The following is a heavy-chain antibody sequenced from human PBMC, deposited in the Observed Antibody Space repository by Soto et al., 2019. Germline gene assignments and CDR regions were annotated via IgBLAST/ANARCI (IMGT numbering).Heavy chain of an antibody. CDR2: INVNSGVA. V-gene: IGHV1-2*02. J-gene: IGHJ5*02. D-gene: IGHD5-18*01. CDR1: GYPLTDYY. CDR3: ARDHTGFIGWFDP. Sequence: XSVKGACKASGYPLTDYYRHWVRQVPGQGLEWMGWINVNSGVANYAQKFHGSVTMTTDTSMSTAYLELKRLRSDDTAVYYCARDHTGFIGWFDPWGQGTLVTVSS.